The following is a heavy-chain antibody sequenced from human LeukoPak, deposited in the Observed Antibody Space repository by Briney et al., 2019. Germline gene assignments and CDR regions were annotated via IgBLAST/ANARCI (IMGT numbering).Heavy chain of an antibody. D-gene: IGHD3-10*01. CDR2: IYYSGST. CDR1: GGSISSGGYY. Sequence: SETLSLTCTVSGGSISSGGYYWSWIRQHPGKGLEWIGYIYYSGSTYYNPSLKSRVTISVDTSKNQFSLKLSSVTAADTAVYYCARGRGTMVRGLFDPWGQGTLVTVSS. J-gene: IGHJ5*02. CDR3: ARGRGTMVRGLFDP. V-gene: IGHV4-31*03.